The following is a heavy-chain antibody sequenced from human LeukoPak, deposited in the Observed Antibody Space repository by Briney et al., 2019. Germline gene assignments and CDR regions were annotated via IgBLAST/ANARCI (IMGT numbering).Heavy chain of an antibody. V-gene: IGHV4-34*01. J-gene: IGHJ4*02. CDR3: ARGSTSYYYGSGRRYFDY. CDR2: INHSGST. CDR1: GGSFSGYY. Sequence: KPSETLSLTCAVYGGSFSGYYWSWIRQPPGKGLEWIGEINHSGSTNYNPSLKSRVTISVDTSKNQFSLKLSSVTAADTAVYYCARGSTSYYYGSGRRYFDYWGQGTLVTVSS. D-gene: IGHD3-10*01.